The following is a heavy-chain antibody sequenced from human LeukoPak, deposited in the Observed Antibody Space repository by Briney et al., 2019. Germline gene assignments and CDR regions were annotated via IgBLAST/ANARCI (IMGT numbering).Heavy chain of an antibody. CDR3: ARVRSPPEDNSNYRPVDY. CDR1: GFSFSNYW. J-gene: IGHJ4*02. Sequence: GGSLRLSCTVSGFSFSNYWMSWVRQAPGKGLEWMANMNQDETETNYVDSVKGRFIISRDNAKNSLFLRMNSLRVEDTAMYYCARVRSPPEDNSNYRPVDYWGQGILVTVSS. D-gene: IGHD1-1*01. V-gene: IGHV3-7*03. CDR2: MNQDETET.